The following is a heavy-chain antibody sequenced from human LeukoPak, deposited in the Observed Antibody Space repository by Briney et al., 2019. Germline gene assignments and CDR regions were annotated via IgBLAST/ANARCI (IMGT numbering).Heavy chain of an antibody. CDR2: FYSGGTT. J-gene: IGHJ4*02. CDR3: ARTSAVMKPFDS. V-gene: IGHV3-53*01. CDR1: EFTVSSNY. D-gene: IGHD2-21*01. Sequence: PGGSLRLSCVASEFTVSSNYMSWVRQAPGKGLEWVSVFYSGGTTYYADSVKGRFTISRDSSKNTLFLQMNNLRAEDTAMYFCARTSAVMKPFDSWGQGTLVTVSS.